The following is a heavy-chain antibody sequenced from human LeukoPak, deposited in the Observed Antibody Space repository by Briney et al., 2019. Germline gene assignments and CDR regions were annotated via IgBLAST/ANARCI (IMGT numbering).Heavy chain of an antibody. J-gene: IGHJ4*02. D-gene: IGHD3-10*01. CDR3: ARKSASGNYPLDY. Sequence: GGSLRLSCAASGFNFGSYSMTWVRQAPGKGLEWVSVISADSAATFYADSVKGRFTISRDNGRNTVFLQMSSLRAEGTALYYCARKSASGNYPLDYWGQGTLVTVSS. CDR2: ISADSAAT. V-gene: IGHV3-23*01. CDR1: GFNFGSYS.